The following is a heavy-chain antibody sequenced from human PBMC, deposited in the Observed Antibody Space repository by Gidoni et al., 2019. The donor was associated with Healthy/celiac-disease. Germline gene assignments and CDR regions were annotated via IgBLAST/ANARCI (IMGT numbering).Heavy chain of an antibody. J-gene: IGHJ4*02. D-gene: IGHD3-22*01. V-gene: IGHV1-69*01. CDR1: AVTFRRYV. CDR3: ALGDSNPLGGDPFDS. CDR2: IIPIFGTP. Sequence: QVQLVQSVAEVKKPGSSVTVSCKASAVTFRRYVLSWVRQAPGQGLEWMGGIIPIFGTPNYAQKFQGRVTITADESTSTAYMELSSLRSEDTAVYYCALGDSNPLGGDPFDSWGQGTLVTVSS.